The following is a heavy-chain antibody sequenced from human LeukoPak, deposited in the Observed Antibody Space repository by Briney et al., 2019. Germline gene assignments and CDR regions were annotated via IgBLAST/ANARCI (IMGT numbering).Heavy chain of an antibody. V-gene: IGHV4-59*01. CDR3: ARFSCSGGSCYPRGIDY. CDR2: IYYSGST. D-gene: IGHD2-15*01. Sequence: PPETLSLTCTVSGGSISSYYWSWIRQPPGKGLEWIGYIYYSGSTNYNPSLKSRVTISVDTSKNQFSLKLSSVTAADTAVYYCARFSCSGGSCYPRGIDYWGQGTLVTVSS. CDR1: GGSISSYY. J-gene: IGHJ4*02.